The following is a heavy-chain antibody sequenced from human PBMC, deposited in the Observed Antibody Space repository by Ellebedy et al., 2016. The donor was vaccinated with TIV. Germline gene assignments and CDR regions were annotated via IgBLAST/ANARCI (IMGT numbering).Heavy chain of an antibody. D-gene: IGHD5-12*01. J-gene: IGHJ6*02. V-gene: IGHV3-21*01. Sequence: GGSLRLXXAASGFTFSSYSMNWVRQAPGKGLEWVSSISSSSSYIYYADSVKGRFTISRDNAKNSLYLQMNSLRAEDTAVYYCARASDVDIVASPYYYYYGMDVWGQGTTVTVSS. CDR2: ISSSSSYI. CDR3: ARASDVDIVASPYYYYYGMDV. CDR1: GFTFSSYS.